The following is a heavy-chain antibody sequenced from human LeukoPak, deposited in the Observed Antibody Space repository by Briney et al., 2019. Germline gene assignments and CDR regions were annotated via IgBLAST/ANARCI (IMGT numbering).Heavy chain of an antibody. D-gene: IGHD6-6*01. CDR2: INHSGST. V-gene: IGHV4-34*01. Sequence: SETLSLTCAVYGGSFSGYYWSWIRQPPGKGLEWIGEINHSGSTNYNPSLKSRVAISVGTSKNQFSLKLSSVTAADTAVYYCAREGYSSSSGGNWFDPWGQGTLVTVSS. CDR3: AREGYSSSSGGNWFDP. J-gene: IGHJ5*02. CDR1: GGSFSGYY.